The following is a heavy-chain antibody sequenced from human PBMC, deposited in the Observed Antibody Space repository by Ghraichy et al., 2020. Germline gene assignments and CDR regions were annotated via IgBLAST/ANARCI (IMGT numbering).Heavy chain of an antibody. Sequence: GESLNISCKGSGYSFTSYWIGWVRQMPGKGLEWMGIIYPGDSDTRYSPSFQGQVTISADKSISTAYLQWSSLKASDTAMYYCARLTGYCSGGSCYAYNWFDPWGQGTLVTVSS. CDR2: IYPGDSDT. D-gene: IGHD2-15*01. CDR1: GYSFTSYW. J-gene: IGHJ5*02. CDR3: ARLTGYCSGGSCYAYNWFDP. V-gene: IGHV5-51*01.